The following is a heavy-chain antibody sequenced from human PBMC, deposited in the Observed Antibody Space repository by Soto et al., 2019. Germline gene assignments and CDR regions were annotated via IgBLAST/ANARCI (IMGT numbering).Heavy chain of an antibody. CDR3: ATPQDYDGCLDS. CDR1: GFTFSNYA. Sequence: PGGSLRLSCAASGFTFSNYAMHWVRQAPGKGLEWVAIVSYDGDNEYYADSVRGRFFISRDNSRNTLYLQTSSLRHEDTAVYYCATPQDYDGCLDSWGQGTLVTVSS. CDR2: VSYDGDNE. D-gene: IGHD3-22*01. J-gene: IGHJ4*02. V-gene: IGHV3-30*03.